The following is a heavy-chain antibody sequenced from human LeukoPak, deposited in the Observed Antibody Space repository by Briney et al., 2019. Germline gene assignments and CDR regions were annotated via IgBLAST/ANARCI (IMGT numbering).Heavy chain of an antibody. J-gene: IGHJ4*02. Sequence: SETLSLTCTVSGGSISSTSYQWGWIRQPPGKGLEWSGNIYYSGSTYYNPSLKSRVTISVDTSKNQFSLKLSSVTAADTAVYYCARHLWVVAAHPDYYFDYWGQGTLVTVSS. CDR1: GGSISSTSYQ. V-gene: IGHV4-39*01. CDR3: ARHLWVVAAHPDYYFDY. D-gene: IGHD2-15*01. CDR2: IYYSGST.